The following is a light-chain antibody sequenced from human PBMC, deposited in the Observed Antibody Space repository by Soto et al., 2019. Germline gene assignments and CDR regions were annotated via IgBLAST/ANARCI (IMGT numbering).Light chain of an antibody. CDR2: GAS. V-gene: IGKV3-20*01. Sequence: EIVLTQSPDTLSLSPGERATLSCRTSEPIRNTYVAWYQQQPGQAPRLLIYGASSRAIGIPDRCSGSGSGTHFTLNISRLEPEDFALNYCQQYADSPLTFGGGTQV. CDR1: EPIRNTY. J-gene: IGKJ4*01. CDR3: QQYADSPLT.